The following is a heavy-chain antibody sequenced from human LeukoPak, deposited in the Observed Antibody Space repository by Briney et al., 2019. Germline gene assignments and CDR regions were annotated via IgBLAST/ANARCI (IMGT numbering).Heavy chain of an antibody. CDR1: TFTFSSYA. D-gene: IGHD1-1*01. CDR2: ISASGSNI. J-gene: IGHJ4*02. V-gene: IGHV3-48*01. CDR3: VRVKGTYFDF. Sequence: GGSLRLSCAASTFTFSSYAMSWVRQAPGKGLEWVSYISASGSNIYYLDSVKGRFTVSRDNAMNSLFLQMDRPRAEDTAVYYCVRVKGTYFDFWGQGTLVTVSS.